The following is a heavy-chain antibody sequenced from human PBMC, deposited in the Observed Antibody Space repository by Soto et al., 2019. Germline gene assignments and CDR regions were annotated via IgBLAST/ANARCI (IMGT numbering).Heavy chain of an antibody. CDR3: TASSWTGAGLDS. V-gene: IGHV1-8*01. D-gene: IGHD6-13*01. J-gene: IGHJ5*01. CDR1: GYTFTSWD. Sequence: SVKVSCNASGYTFTSWDVYWVRQAAGQGLEWMGYMNPRSGNTGYEQKFQGRVTMTRDTSISTAYMELSSLTSDDTAVYYCTASSWTGAGLDSWGQGTPVTVSS. CDR2: MNPRSGNT.